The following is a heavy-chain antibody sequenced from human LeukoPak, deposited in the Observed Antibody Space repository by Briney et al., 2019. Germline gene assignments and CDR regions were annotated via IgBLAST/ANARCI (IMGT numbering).Heavy chain of an antibody. CDR1: GFTFSSYS. CDR3: AKPGTGGLY. Sequence: GGSLRLSCAASGFTFSSYSMNWVRQAPGKGLEWVSYISSSSSTIYYADSVKGRFTISRDNSKNTLYLQMNSLRAEDTAVYYCAKPGTGGLYWGRGTLVTVSS. J-gene: IGHJ4*02. D-gene: IGHD3-16*01. V-gene: IGHV3-48*01. CDR2: ISSSSSTI.